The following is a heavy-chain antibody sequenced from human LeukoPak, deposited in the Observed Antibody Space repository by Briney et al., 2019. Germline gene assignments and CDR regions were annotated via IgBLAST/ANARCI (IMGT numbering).Heavy chain of an antibody. CDR1: GYTLTELS. D-gene: IGHD4/OR15-4a*01. J-gene: IGHJ4*02. Sequence: ASVKVSCKVSGYTLTELSMHWVRQAPGKGLEWMGGFDPEDGETIYAQKFQGRVTMTEDTSTDTAYMELSGLRSEDTAVYYCATDLEDPRVLTIWGQGTLVTVSS. V-gene: IGHV1-24*01. CDR2: FDPEDGET. CDR3: ATDLEDPRVLTI.